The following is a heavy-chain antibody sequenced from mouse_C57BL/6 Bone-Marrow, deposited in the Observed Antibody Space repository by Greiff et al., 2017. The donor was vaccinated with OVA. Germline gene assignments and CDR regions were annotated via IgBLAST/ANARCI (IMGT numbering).Heavy chain of an antibody. CDR1: GYTFTSYT. V-gene: IGHV1-4*01. CDR3: AREDGNWFAY. J-gene: IGHJ3*01. D-gene: IGHD2-1*01. CDR2: INPSSGYT. Sequence: QVQLQQSGAELARPGASVKMSCTASGYTFTSYTMHWVKQRPGQGLEWIGYINPSSGYTKYNQKFKDKATLTADKSSSTAYMQLSSLTSEDSEVYYCAREDGNWFAYWGRGTLVTVSA.